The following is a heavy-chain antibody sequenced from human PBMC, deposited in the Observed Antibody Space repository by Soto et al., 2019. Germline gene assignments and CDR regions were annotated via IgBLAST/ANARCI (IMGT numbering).Heavy chain of an antibody. D-gene: IGHD3-10*01. CDR2: INPHSGAT. CDR3: VRANALGSPNWFDP. Sequence: ASVKVSCKASGYIFSANYIHWVRQAPGQGLEWLGWINPHSGATNYAQKFLGRVTMSADTSASTAYMDLARLKSDDTAVYYCVRANALGSPNWFDPWGRGTLVTVSS. CDR1: GYIFSANY. J-gene: IGHJ5*02. V-gene: IGHV1-2*02.